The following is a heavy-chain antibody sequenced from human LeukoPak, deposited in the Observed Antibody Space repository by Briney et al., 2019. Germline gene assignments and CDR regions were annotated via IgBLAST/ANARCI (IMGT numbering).Heavy chain of an antibody. Sequence: PGGSLRLSCAASGFTFSSYWMSWVRQAPGKGLEWVANIKKDGSEKYYVDSVKGRFTVSRDNSKNTLYLQMNSLRAEDTAVYYCARDWRTKTLFDYYGSGSYSDYWGQGTLVTVSS. CDR2: IKKDGSEK. J-gene: IGHJ4*02. CDR3: ARDWRTKTLFDYYGSGSYSDY. D-gene: IGHD3-10*01. V-gene: IGHV3-7*01. CDR1: GFTFSSYW.